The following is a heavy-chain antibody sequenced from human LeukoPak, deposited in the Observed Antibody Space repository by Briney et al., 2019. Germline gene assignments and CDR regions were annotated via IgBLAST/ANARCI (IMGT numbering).Heavy chain of an antibody. Sequence: QPGGSLRLSCAPSGFTFSSHGMHWVRQAPGKGLEWVAIISSDGSRKYYAHSVEGRFTISRDNSKNTLYLQMDSLRAEDTAVYYCARDRAWNYFDYWGQGTLVTVSS. CDR1: GFTFSSHG. V-gene: IGHV3-30*03. CDR2: ISSDGSRK. D-gene: IGHD3-3*01. CDR3: ARDRAWNYFDY. J-gene: IGHJ4*02.